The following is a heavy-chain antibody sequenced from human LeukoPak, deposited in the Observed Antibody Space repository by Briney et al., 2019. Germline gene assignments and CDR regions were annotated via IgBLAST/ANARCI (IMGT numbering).Heavy chain of an antibody. CDR2: IYTSGST. Sequence: SETLSLTCTVSGGAISSGTYYWSWIRQTAGKGLEWIGRIYTSGSTKYNPSLKSRVTISVDTSKNQFSLKLSSVTAADTAVYYCASNSYDSTFDYWGQGTLVSVSS. CDR3: ASNSYDSTFDY. D-gene: IGHD5-18*01. CDR1: GGAISSGTYY. V-gene: IGHV4-61*02. J-gene: IGHJ4*02.